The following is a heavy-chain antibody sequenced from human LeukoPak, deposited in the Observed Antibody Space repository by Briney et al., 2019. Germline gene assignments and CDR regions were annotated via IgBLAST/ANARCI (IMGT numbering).Heavy chain of an antibody. CDR2: INPSGGST. CDR1: GYTFTTHY. J-gene: IGHJ5*02. V-gene: IGHV1-46*01. D-gene: IGHD2-2*01. Sequence: GASVKVSCKASGYTFTTHYIHWVRQAPGQGLEWMGVINPSGGSTSFAQKFQARLTMTRDTSTSTVYMELSGLRSEDTAVYYCAREIVVVPDAMGFDPWGQGTQVIVSS. CDR3: AREIVVVPDAMGFDP.